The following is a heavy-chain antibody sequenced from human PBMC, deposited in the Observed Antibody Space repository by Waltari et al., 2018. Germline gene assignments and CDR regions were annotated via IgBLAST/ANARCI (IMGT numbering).Heavy chain of an antibody. CDR2: IRSKAYGGTT. CDR3: TRDPSRGFNVAGFDY. CDR1: GFTFGDYA. J-gene: IGHJ4*02. Sequence: EVQLVESGGGLVQPGRSLRLSCTASGFTFGDYAMSWVRQAPGKGLEGVGFIRSKAYGGTTEYAASVKGRFTISRDDSKSIAYLQMNSLKTEDTAVYYCTRDPSRGFNVAGFDYWGQGTLVTVSS. D-gene: IGHD5-12*01. V-gene: IGHV3-49*04.